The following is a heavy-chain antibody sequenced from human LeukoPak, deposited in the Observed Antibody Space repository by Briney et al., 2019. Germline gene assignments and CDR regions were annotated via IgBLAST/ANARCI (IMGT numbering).Heavy chain of an antibody. D-gene: IGHD3-22*01. Sequence: GESLKISCKGSGYSFTSYWIGWVRQMPGKGLEWMGIIYPGDSDTRYSPSFQGQVTISADKSISTAYLQWSSLKASDTAMYYCARSTRYYDSSGNFDYWGQGTLVTVSS. CDR3: ARSTRYYDSSGNFDY. CDR2: IYPGDSDT. CDR1: GYSFTSYW. V-gene: IGHV5-51*01. J-gene: IGHJ4*02.